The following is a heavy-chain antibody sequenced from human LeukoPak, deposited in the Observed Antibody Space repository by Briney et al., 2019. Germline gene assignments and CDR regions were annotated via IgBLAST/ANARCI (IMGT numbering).Heavy chain of an antibody. J-gene: IGHJ4*02. CDR3: ARAPRRGSAEDY. CDR1: GFTFSSYA. D-gene: IGHD3-10*01. Sequence: GGSLRLSCAASGFTFSSYAMHWVRQAPGKGLEWVAVISYDGSNKYYADSVKGRFTISRDNSKNTLYLQMNSLRAEDTAVYYCARAPRRGSAEDYWGQGTLVTVSS. V-gene: IGHV3-30*14. CDR2: ISYDGSNK.